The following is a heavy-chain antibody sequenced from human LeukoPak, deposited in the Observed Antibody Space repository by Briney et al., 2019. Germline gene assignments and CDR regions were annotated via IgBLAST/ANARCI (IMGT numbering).Heavy chain of an antibody. J-gene: IGHJ4*02. Sequence: ASVKVSCKASGGTFSSYAISWVRQAPGQGLEWMGGIIPIFGTANYAQKFQGRVTITADESTSTAYMELSSLRSEDTAVYCCARASISGELLSNFDYWGQGTLVTVSS. CDR1: GGTFSSYA. CDR3: ARASISGELLSNFDY. D-gene: IGHD3-10*02. V-gene: IGHV1-69*13. CDR2: IIPIFGTA.